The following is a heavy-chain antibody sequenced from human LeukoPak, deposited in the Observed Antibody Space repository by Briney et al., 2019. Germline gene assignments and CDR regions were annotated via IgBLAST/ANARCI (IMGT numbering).Heavy chain of an antibody. Sequence: ASVKVSCKASGYTFTGYYMHWVRQAPGQGLEWMGWINPNSGGTNYAQKFQGRVTMTRDTSISTAYMELSRLRSDDTAVYYRARCHGYSSSCRGDYWGQGTLVTVSS. CDR3: ARCHGYSSSCRGDY. V-gene: IGHV1-2*02. CDR2: INPNSGGT. CDR1: GYTFTGYY. D-gene: IGHD6-13*01. J-gene: IGHJ4*02.